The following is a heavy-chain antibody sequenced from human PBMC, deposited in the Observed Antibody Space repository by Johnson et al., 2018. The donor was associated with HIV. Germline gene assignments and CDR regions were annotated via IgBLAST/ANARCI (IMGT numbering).Heavy chain of an antibody. J-gene: IGHJ3*02. CDR1: GFTFSSYA. Sequence: VQLVESGGGVVQPGGSPRLSCAASGFTFSSYAMSWVRQAPGKGLEWVSVIDTAGSTYDADSVKGRFTISRDISKNTLYLQMNSRRAEDTAVYYCARGGVVHDGFDIRGLGTMVTVSS. V-gene: IGHV3-66*01. CDR3: ARGGVVHDGFDI. CDR2: IDTAGST. D-gene: IGHD2-8*01.